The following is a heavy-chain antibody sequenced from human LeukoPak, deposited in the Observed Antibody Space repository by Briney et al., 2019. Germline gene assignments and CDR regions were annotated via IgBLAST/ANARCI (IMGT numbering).Heavy chain of an antibody. V-gene: IGHV1-8*01. CDR1: GHTFTSYD. Sequence: ASVKVSCKASGHTFTSYDINWVRQATGQGLEWMGWMNPNSGHTGYAQKFQGRVTMTRNTSISTAYMELSSLRSEDTAVYYCYYDSSGYHPGGYFQHWGQGTLVTVSS. J-gene: IGHJ1*01. CDR2: MNPNSGHT. CDR3: YYDSSGYHPGGYFQH. D-gene: IGHD3-22*01.